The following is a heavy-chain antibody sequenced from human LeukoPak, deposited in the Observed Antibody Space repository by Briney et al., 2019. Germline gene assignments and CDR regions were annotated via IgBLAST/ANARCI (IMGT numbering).Heavy chain of an antibody. J-gene: IGHJ5*02. CDR1: GYTFTSYG. V-gene: IGHV1-18*01. Sequence: ASVKVSFKASGYTFTSYGVSWVRQAPGQGLEWMGWINTYNVNTNYAQKFQGRVTLTTDASTSTAYMELRSLRSDDTAVYYCARDPHSSWYSSWFDPWGQGTLVTVSS. D-gene: IGHD6-13*01. CDR3: ARDPHSSWYSSWFDP. CDR2: INTYNVNT.